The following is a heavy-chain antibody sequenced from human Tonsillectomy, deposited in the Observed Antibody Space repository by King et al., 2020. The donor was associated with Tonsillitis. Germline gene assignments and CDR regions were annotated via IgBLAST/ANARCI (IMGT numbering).Heavy chain of an antibody. CDR3: ARRMDDFWSGYEITGGGFDY. Sequence: EVQLVESGGEVKKPGESLKISCKGSGYNFANSWIGWVRQMPGRGLEWMGIIYPGDSDTRYSPSFQGQVTISADKSVSTAYLQWRSLKASDTAMYYCARRMDDFWSGYEITGGGFDYWGQGTLVTVSS. CDR2: IYPGDSDT. CDR1: GYNFANSW. D-gene: IGHD3-3*01. J-gene: IGHJ4*02. V-gene: IGHV5-51*01.